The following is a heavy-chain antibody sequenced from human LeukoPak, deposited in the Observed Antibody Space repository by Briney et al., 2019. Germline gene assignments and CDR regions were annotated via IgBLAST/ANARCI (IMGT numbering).Heavy chain of an antibody. CDR2: ISTDNGHT. D-gene: IGHD6-19*01. V-gene: IGHV1-18*01. J-gene: IGHJ4*02. Sequence: ASVKVSCKASGYTFSSYGINWVRQAPGQGLEWMGWISTDNGHTSYAQKLQGRVTMTTDTSTSTAYMEPRSLRSDDTALYYCARDRELVSVAGSGDLDYWGQGTLVTVSS. CDR1: GYTFSSYG. CDR3: ARDRELVSVAGSGDLDY.